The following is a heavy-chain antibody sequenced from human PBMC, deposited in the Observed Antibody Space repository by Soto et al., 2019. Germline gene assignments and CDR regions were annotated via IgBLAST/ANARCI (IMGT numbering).Heavy chain of an antibody. Sequence: LKISCQGSGYSFTMYWIGWVRQIPGKGLEWMAIIYPDESDTRYSPSFQGQVTISADKSISTAYLQWSSLKASDTAMYYCAGGGVRGVITRTRDYYGMDVWGQGATVTVSS. J-gene: IGHJ6*02. CDR2: IYPDESDT. CDR3: AGGGVRGVITRTRDYYGMDV. V-gene: IGHV5-51*01. CDR1: GYSFTMYW. D-gene: IGHD3-10*01.